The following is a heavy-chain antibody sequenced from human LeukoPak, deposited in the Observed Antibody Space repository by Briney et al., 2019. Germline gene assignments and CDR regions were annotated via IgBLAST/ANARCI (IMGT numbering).Heavy chain of an antibody. CDR1: GFTFSGHW. V-gene: IGHV3-74*01. J-gene: IGHJ4*02. Sequence: GGSLRLSCAASGFTFSGHWMYWVRQAPGKGLAGGSRINGDGSATNYADSMEGRFTISRDKDKKIVYLQMNSLREDDTAIYYCARDINWGQVDYWGQGTLVTVSS. D-gene: IGHD7-27*01. CDR3: ARDINWGQVDY. CDR2: INGDGSAT.